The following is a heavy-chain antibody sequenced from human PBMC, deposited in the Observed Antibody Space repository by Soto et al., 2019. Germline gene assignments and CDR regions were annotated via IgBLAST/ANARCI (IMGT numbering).Heavy chain of an antibody. CDR1: GFTFSSYA. J-gene: IGHJ2*01. CDR2: ISYDGSNK. D-gene: IGHD3-10*01. Sequence: QVQLVESGGGVVQPGRSLRLSCAASGFTFSSYAMHWVRQAPGKGLEWVAVISYDGSNKYYADSVKGRFTISRDNSKNTLYLQMYSLRAEDTAVYYCAREDGSYWYFDLWGRGTLVTVSS. CDR3: AREDGSYWYFDL. V-gene: IGHV3-30-3*01.